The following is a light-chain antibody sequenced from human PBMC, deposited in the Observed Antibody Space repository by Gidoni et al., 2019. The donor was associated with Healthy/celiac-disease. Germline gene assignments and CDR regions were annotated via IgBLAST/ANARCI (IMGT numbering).Light chain of an antibody. J-gene: IGKJ1*01. CDR1: QSLLHSNGYNY. Sequence: DIVMTQSPLSLPVTPGEPASISCRSSQSLLHSNGYNYLDWYLQKPGQSPQLLIYLGSNRASGVPDRFSGSGSGTDFTLKISRVEAVDVGVYYCMQALQTSWTFGQXTKVEIK. V-gene: IGKV2-28*01. CDR2: LGS. CDR3: MQALQTSWT.